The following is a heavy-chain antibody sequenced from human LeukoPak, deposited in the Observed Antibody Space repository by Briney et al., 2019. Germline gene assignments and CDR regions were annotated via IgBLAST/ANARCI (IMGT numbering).Heavy chain of an antibody. D-gene: IGHD3-16*02. V-gene: IGHV1-18*01. CDR2: ISAHNGQT. Sequence: GASVKVSCKASGYTFGTYGFCWVRQAPGQGLEWMGWISAHNGQTKSAQKLQDRLSMTTDTSTTTAYMELRSLRSDDTAAYYCAKVVGDRMDYWGQGTLVTVSS. J-gene: IGHJ4*02. CDR1: GYTFGTYG. CDR3: AKVVGDRMDY.